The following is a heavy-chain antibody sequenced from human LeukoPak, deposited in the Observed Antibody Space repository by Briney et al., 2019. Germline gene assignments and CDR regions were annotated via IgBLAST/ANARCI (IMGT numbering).Heavy chain of an antibody. D-gene: IGHD2-2*01. CDR3: ARKGTLYCSSTSCDPGLMDV. CDR1: GYTFTGYY. CDR2: INPNSGGT. J-gene: IGHJ6*02. Sequence: ASVKVSCKASGYTFTGYYMHWVRQAPGQGLEWMGRINPNSGGTNYAQKFQGRVTMTRDTSISTAYMELSRLRSDDTAVYYCARKGTLYCSSTSCDPGLMDVWGQGTTVTVSS. V-gene: IGHV1-2*06.